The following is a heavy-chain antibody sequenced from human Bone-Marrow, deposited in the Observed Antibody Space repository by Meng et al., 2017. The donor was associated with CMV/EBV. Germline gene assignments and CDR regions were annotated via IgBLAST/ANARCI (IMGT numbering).Heavy chain of an antibody. D-gene: IGHD2-2*01. V-gene: IGHV3-23*01. CDR2: ISGSGGST. CDR1: GFTFSSYA. CDR3: AKDGDIVVVPFFDY. J-gene: IGHJ4*02. Sequence: GESLKISCAASGFTFSSYAMSWVRQAPGKGLEWVSAISGSGGSTYYADSVKGRFTISRDNSKNTLYLQMNSLRAEDTAVYYCAKDGDIVVVPFFDYWGQGTLVPVSS.